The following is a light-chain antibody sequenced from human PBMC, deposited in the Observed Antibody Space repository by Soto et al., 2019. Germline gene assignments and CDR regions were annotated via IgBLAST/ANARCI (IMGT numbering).Light chain of an antibody. CDR1: QSVSSN. V-gene: IGKV3-15*01. Sequence: EIVMTQSPATLSVSPGERATLSCRASQSVSSNLAWYQQKPGQAPRLLIYGASTRATGIPARFSGSGSGTEFTLTINSLQSEDFAVYYCQQYNNWPPLYTFGHGTKLKIK. CDR2: GAS. J-gene: IGKJ2*01. CDR3: QQYNNWPPLYT.